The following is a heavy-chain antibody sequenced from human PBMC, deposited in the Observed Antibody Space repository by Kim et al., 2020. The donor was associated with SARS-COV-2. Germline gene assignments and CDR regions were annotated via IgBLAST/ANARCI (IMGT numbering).Heavy chain of an antibody. CDR3: ATVSGPARGCYGLVV. J-gene: IGHJ6*02. Sequence: AEPVKGRFTISRDSSKKTLYLEMNSLTTADTAVYYCATVSGPARGCYGLVVWGQGTTVTVSS. V-gene: IGHV3-15*01. D-gene: IGHD1-26*01.